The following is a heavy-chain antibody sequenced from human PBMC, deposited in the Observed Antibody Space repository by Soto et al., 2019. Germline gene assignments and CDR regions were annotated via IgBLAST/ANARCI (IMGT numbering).Heavy chain of an antibody. D-gene: IGHD6-6*01. Sequence: GGSLRLSCAASGFTFSSYGMHWVRQAPGKGLEWVAVIWYDGSNKYYADSVKGRFTISRDNSKNTLYLQMNSLRAEDTAVYYCARDYEYSSSPDPYYYYSMDVWGQGTTVTVSS. CDR1: GFTFSSYG. J-gene: IGHJ6*02. V-gene: IGHV3-33*01. CDR3: ARDYEYSSSPDPYYYYSMDV. CDR2: IWYDGSNK.